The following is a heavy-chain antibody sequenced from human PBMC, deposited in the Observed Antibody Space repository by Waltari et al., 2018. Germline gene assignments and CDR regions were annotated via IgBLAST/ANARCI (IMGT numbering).Heavy chain of an antibody. CDR1: GFTFSSYA. J-gene: IGHJ4*02. CDR2: ISGSGGST. D-gene: IGHD2-2*01. CDR3: AKDFGYCSSTSCAVDY. Sequence: EVQLLESGGGLVQPGGSLRLSCAASGFTFSSYAMSWVRQAPGKGLGWVSAISGSGGSTYYADSGKGRFTISRDNSKNTLYLQMNSLRDEDTAVYYCAKDFGYCSSTSCAVDYWGQGTLVTVSS. V-gene: IGHV3-23*01.